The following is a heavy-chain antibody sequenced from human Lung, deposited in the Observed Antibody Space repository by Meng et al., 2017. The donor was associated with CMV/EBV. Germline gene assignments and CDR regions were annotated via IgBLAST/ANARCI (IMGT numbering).Heavy chain of an antibody. J-gene: IGHJ4*02. CDR3: AREPYDYDSSLDY. V-gene: IGHV3-74*01. Sequence: GGSLRLXCAASGFTFSSTWMHWVRQAPGKGLVWVSRINSVGSSTIYADSVKGRFTISIDNAKNTLYLQMNSLRSEDTAVYYCAREPYDYDSSLDYWGQGTXVTVSS. D-gene: IGHD3-22*01. CDR1: GFTFSSTW. CDR2: INSVGSST.